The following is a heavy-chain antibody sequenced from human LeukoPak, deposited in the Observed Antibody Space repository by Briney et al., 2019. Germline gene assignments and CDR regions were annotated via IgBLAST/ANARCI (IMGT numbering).Heavy chain of an antibody. CDR1: GFTCSSYW. CDR3: ARGSSAAGYIFDY. D-gene: IGHD6-13*01. Sequence: GGSLRLSCAASGFTCSSYWRHWLRPAPGQGLVWVLRINTDGSSTTYAYSVRGRFTISRDNAKNTRYLQMNSLRAEDTAVYDCARGSSAAGYIFDYWGQGTLVTVSS. CDR2: INTDGSST. V-gene: IGHV3-74*01. J-gene: IGHJ4*02.